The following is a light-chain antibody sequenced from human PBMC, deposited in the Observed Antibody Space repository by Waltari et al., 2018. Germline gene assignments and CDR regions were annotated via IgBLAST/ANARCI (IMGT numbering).Light chain of an antibody. CDR1: QSVLYSSNNKTY. V-gene: IGKV4-1*01. CDR2: WAS. J-gene: IGKJ2*01. Sequence: DIVMTQSPDSLAVSLGERATNKCNSSQSVLYSSNNKTYLAWYQQKPGQPPKLLIYWASTRESGVPDRFSGSGSGTDFTLTISSLQAEDVAVYYCQQYYTTPMYTFGQGTKLEIK. CDR3: QQYYTTPMYT.